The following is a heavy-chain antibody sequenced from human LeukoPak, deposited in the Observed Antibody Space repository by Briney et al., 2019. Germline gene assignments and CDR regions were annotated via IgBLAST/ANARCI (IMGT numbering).Heavy chain of an antibody. V-gene: IGHV4-59*08. Sequence: SETLSLTCTVSGGSISSYYWSWIRQPPGKGLEWIGYIYYSGSTNYNPSLKSRVTISVDTSKNQFSLKLSSVTAADTAVYYCARWVVRGPKRYFDYWGQGTLVTVSS. CDR1: GGSISSYY. CDR3: ARWVVRGPKRYFDY. CDR2: IYYSGST. D-gene: IGHD3-10*01. J-gene: IGHJ4*02.